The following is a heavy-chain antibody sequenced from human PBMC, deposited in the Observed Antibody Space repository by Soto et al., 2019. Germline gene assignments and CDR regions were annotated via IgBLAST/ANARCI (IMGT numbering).Heavy chain of an antibody. CDR3: ARQPTTGDTDLWFDP. J-gene: IGHJ5*02. CDR1: GGSISTSRSY. D-gene: IGHD2-21*01. V-gene: IGHV4-39*01. Sequence: QLQLLESGPGLVKASETLSLTCSVSGGSISTSRSYWAWIRQPPGKGLEWLANIFYSGSTFYNPSLASRVTVSVDTSKNEFSLKLCSVTAAHTAVYYCARQPTTGDTDLWFDPWGQGTLVTVSS. CDR2: IFYSGST.